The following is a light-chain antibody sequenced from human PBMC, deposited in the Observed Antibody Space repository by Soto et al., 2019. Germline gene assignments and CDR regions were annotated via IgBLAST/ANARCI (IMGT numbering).Light chain of an antibody. CDR1: SSDVGGYNY. V-gene: IGLV2-14*01. CDR3: SSFTSSTTPV. CDR2: AGS. Sequence: QSALTQPASVSGSPGQSITISCTGTSSDVGGYNYVSWYQQHPGKAPKLMIYAGSTRTSGFSNRCSGSKSGNTASLTISGFQDEDEADYDCSSFTSSTTPVFGRGTKLTAL. J-gene: IGLJ2*01.